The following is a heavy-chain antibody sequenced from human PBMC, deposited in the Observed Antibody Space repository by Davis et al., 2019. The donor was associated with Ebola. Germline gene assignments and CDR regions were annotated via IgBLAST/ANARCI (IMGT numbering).Heavy chain of an antibody. CDR3: VGGSGWLIDY. V-gene: IGHV3-74*03. CDR2: IKDDVKTA. D-gene: IGHD6-19*01. CDR1: GFTFSSSW. Sequence: ESLKISCAASGFTFSSSWMQWVRQVPGKGLVWVSLIKDDVKTAKYADSVKGRFTISRDNVKNTLYLQMNSLRVEDTAVYFCVGGSGWLIDYWGQGTLVTVSS. J-gene: IGHJ4*02.